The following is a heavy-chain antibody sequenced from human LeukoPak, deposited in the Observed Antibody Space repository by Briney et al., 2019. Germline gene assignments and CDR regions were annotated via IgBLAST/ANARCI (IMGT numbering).Heavy chain of an antibody. D-gene: IGHD7-27*01. CDR1: GFTFSSYW. Sequence: GGSLRLSCAASGFTFSSYWMHWVRQAPGKGLVWVSRINTDGSGTSYADSVRGRFTISRDNAKNTLYLQMNSLRAGDTAAYYCARRTGGVYYDYYMDVWGKGTTVTVS. J-gene: IGHJ6*03. CDR2: INTDGSGT. V-gene: IGHV3-74*01. CDR3: ARRTGGVYYDYYMDV.